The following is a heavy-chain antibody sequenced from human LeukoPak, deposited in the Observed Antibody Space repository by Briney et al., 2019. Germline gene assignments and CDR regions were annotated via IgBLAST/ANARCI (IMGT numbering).Heavy chain of an antibody. CDR3: ARTGRFGVASWFDP. V-gene: IGHV4-39*01. Sequence: SETLSLTCTVSGVSITSSNYYWAWIRQSPGKGLEWIGSIYYSGSTYFNPSLKSRITMSVDTSESQFSLKLTSLTAAHTALYYCARTGRFGVASWFDPWGQGTLITVSS. D-gene: IGHD3-3*01. J-gene: IGHJ5*02. CDR2: IYYSGST. CDR1: GVSITSSNYY.